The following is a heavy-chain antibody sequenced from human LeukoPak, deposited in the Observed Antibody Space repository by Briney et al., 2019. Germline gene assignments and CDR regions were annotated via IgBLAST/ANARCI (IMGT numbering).Heavy chain of an antibody. J-gene: IGHJ3*02. V-gene: IGHV3-7*01. CDR3: ARAVRGDYVGDAFDI. D-gene: IGHD4-17*01. Sequence: GGSLRLSCAASGFTFSSYWMSWVRQAPGKGLEWVATIKQDGSEKYYVDSVKGRFTISRDNAKNSLYLQMNSLRAEDTAVYYCARAVRGDYVGDAFDIWGQGTMVTVSS. CDR1: GFTFSSYW. CDR2: IKQDGSEK.